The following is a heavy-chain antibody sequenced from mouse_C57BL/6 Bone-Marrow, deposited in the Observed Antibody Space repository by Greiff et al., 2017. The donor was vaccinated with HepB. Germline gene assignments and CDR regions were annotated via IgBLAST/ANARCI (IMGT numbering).Heavy chain of an antibody. Sequence: QVQLQQSGAELARPGASVKLSCKASGYTFTSYGISWVKQRTGQGLEWIGEIYPRSGNTYYNEKFKGKATLTADKSSSTAYMELRSLTSEDSAVYFCARSLHLLLRYYFDDWGQGTTLTVSS. CDR2: IYPRSGNT. V-gene: IGHV1-81*01. J-gene: IGHJ2*01. D-gene: IGHD1-1*01. CDR3: ARSLHLLLRYYFDD. CDR1: GYTFTSYG.